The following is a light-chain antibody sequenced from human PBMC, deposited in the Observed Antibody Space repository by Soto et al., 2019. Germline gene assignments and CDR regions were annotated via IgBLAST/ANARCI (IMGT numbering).Light chain of an antibody. Sequence: QSALTQPPSASWAPRQRGTLSCFWNSSTIGSNTVNWYQQLPGTAPKLLIYSNNQRPSGVPDRFSVSKSGTSASLAISGLQSEDEADYYCAAWDDSLNAVVFGGGTKVTVL. V-gene: IGLV1-44*01. CDR3: AAWDDSLNAVV. CDR2: SNN. J-gene: IGLJ2*01. CDR1: SSTIGSNT.